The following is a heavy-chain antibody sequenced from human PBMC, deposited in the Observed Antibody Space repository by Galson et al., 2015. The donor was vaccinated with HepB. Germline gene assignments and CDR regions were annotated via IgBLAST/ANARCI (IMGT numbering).Heavy chain of an antibody. Sequence: SLRLSCAASGFSFNIFSVSWVRQAPGKGLEWISYSDTTSTTTYYAESVRGRFTISGDNAKRLVHLQLNSLRVDDTAVYYCARDRGYCTGGNCYRFFDFWGQGIMVTVSS. J-gene: IGHJ3*01. CDR3: ARDRGYCTGGNCYRFFDF. CDR1: GFSFNIFS. D-gene: IGHD2-15*01. CDR2: SDTTSTTT. V-gene: IGHV3-48*01.